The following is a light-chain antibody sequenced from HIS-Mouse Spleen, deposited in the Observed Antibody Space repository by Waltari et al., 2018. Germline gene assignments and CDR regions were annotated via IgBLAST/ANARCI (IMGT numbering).Light chain of an antibody. CDR1: SSDVGGFNY. V-gene: IGLV2-11*01. CDR2: DVS. Sequence: QSALTQPRSVSGSPGQSVTISCTGTSSDVGGFNYVSWYQQHPGKAPNLMIYDVSKRPSGVPDRFSGSKSGNTASLTISGLQADDEADYYCCSYAGSYTGVFGTGTKVTVL. J-gene: IGLJ1*01. CDR3: CSYAGSYTGV.